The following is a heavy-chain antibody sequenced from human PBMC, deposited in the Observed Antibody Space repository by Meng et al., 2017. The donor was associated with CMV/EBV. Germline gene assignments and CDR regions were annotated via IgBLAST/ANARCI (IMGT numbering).Heavy chain of an antibody. CDR1: GFTFSSYA. V-gene: IGHV3-23*01. D-gene: IGHD5-12*01. J-gene: IGHJ4*02. CDR2: ISGSGGST. CDR3: AKGRGDSDYDFEY. Sequence: GESLKISCAASGFTFSSYAMSWVRQAPGKGLEWVSAISGSGGSTYYADSVKGRFTISRDNSKNTLYLQMNSLRAEDTAVYYCAKGRGDSDYDFEYWGRGTLVTVSS.